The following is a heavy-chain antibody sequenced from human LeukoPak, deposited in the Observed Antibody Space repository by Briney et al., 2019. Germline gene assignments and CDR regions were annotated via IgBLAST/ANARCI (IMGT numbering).Heavy chain of an antibody. V-gene: IGHV4-4*09. CDR2: IYTSGST. CDR3: ARQAQDGTNNYFDP. D-gene: IGHD1-7*01. J-gene: IGHJ5*02. Sequence: SETLSLTWTVSGGSISGHYWSWIRQSPGRGLEWIGNIYTSGSTNYNPSLNSRVTISIDTSRNQFSLKVSSMTAADTAVYYCARQAQDGTNNYFDPWGQGTLVTVSS. CDR1: GGSISGHY.